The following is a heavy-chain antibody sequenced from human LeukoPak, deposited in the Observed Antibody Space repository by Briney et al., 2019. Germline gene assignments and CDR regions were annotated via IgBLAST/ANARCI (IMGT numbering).Heavy chain of an antibody. CDR1: GFTFSSYA. V-gene: IGHV3-23*01. CDR3: AKGSSSSRPYYFDY. CDR2: ITGNGGDT. Sequence: GGSLRLSCAASGFTFSSYAISWVRQTPGKGLEWVSAITGNGGDTYSADSVKGRLTIPRDNSKNTLYLQMDSLRAEDAAVYYCAKGSSSSRPYYFDYWGQGNLVTVSS. D-gene: IGHD6-6*01. J-gene: IGHJ4*02.